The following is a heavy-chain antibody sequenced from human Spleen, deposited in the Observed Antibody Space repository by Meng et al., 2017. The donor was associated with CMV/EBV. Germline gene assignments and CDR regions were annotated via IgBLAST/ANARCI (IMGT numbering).Heavy chain of an antibody. Sequence: GESLKISCKGSGYSFSNYWIAWVRQMPGKGLEWMGIIYPADSDSRYSPSFQRQVIISADKSISTAYLKWSSLKASDTAVYYCARVIGWGVYYYGMDVWGQGTTVTVSS. CDR1: GYSFSNYW. CDR2: IYPADSDS. J-gene: IGHJ6*02. D-gene: IGHD3-22*01. CDR3: ARVIGWGVYYYGMDV. V-gene: IGHV5-51*01.